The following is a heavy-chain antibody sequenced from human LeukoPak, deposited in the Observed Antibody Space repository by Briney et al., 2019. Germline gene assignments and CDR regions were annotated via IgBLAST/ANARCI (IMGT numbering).Heavy chain of an antibody. CDR3: AKNDQFSGSWYFDC. V-gene: IGHV3-33*06. D-gene: IGHD1-26*01. J-gene: IGHJ4*02. CDR2: IWYDGSNK. CDR1: GFTFSSYG. Sequence: GGSLRLSCAASGFTFSSYGMHWVRQAPGKGLEWVAVIWYDGSNKYYTDSVKGRFTISRDNSKNTLYLQMNSLRAEDTALYYCAKNDQFSGSWYFDCWGQGTLVTVSS.